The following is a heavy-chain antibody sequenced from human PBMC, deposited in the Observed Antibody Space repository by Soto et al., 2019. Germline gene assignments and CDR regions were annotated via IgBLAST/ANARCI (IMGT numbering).Heavy chain of an antibody. D-gene: IGHD2-2*01. V-gene: IGHV4-34*01. CDR2: INHSGST. Sequence: PSETLSLTCAVYGGSLSGYYWSWIRQPPGKGLEWIGEINHSGSTNYNPSLKSRVTISVDTSKNQFSLKLSSVTAADTAVYYCARAVGTYCSSTSCYGVWFDPWGQGTLVT. J-gene: IGHJ5*02. CDR1: GGSLSGYY. CDR3: ARAVGTYCSSTSCYGVWFDP.